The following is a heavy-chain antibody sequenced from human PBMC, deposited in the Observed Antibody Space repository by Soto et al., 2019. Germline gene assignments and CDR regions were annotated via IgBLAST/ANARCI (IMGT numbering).Heavy chain of an antibody. Sequence: SVKVSCKASGGTFSSYAISWVRQAPGQGLEWMGGIIPIFGTANYAQKFQGRVTITAYESTSTAYMELSSLRSEDTAVYYCARDDRRSARPSYYYYGMDVWGQGTTVTVSS. CDR1: GGTFSSYA. CDR2: IIPIFGTA. CDR3: ARDDRRSARPSYYYYGMDV. V-gene: IGHV1-69*13. D-gene: IGHD6-6*01. J-gene: IGHJ6*02.